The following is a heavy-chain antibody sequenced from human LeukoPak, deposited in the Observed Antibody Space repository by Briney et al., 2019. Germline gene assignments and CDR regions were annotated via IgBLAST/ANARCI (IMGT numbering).Heavy chain of an antibody. V-gene: IGHV4-4*07. CDR2: IYTSGST. CDR3: ARQHDSYHYYYVDV. CDR1: GGSISSYY. Sequence: SETLSLTCTVSGGSISSYYCSWIRQPAGKGLEWIGRIYTSGSTNYNPSLKSRVTMSVDTSKNQFSLKLSSVTAADTAVYYCARQHDSYHYYYVDVWGKGTTVTVSS. J-gene: IGHJ6*03. D-gene: IGHD6-13*01.